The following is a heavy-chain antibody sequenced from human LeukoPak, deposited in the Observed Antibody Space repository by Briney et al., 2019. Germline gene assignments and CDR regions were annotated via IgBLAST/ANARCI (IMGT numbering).Heavy chain of an antibody. CDR3: TPILVYYYYGMDV. CDR2: IRSKANSYAT. Sequence: PGGSLRLSCAASGFTFSGSAMHWVRQASGKGLEWVGRIRSKANSYATAYAASVKGRFTISRDDSKNTAYLQMNSLKTEDTAVYYCTPILVYYYYGMDVWGQGTTVTVSS. CDR1: GFTFSGSA. J-gene: IGHJ6*02. V-gene: IGHV3-73*01.